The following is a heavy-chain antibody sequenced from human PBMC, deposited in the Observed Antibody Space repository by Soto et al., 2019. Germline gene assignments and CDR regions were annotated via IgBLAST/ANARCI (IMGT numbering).Heavy chain of an antibody. V-gene: IGHV3-7*04. CDR1: GFSFSSYW. CDR3: ARDGGYFDWLPYYYYYGMDV. J-gene: IGHJ6*02. CDR2: IKQDGSEK. D-gene: IGHD3-9*01. Sequence: GGSLRLSCAASGFSFSSYWMSWVRQAPGKGLEWVANIKQDGSEKYYVDSVKGRFTISRDNAKNSLYLQMNSLRAEDTAVYYCARDGGYFDWLPYYYYYGMDVWGQGT.